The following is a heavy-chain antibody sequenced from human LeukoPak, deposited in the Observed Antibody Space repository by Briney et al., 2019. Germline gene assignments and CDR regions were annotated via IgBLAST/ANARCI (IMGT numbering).Heavy chain of an antibody. CDR2: ISGSGGST. CDR3: AKPPWELKSPEYFQH. Sequence: GGSLRLSCAASGFTFSSYAMSWVRQAPGKGLDWVSAISGSGGSTYYADSVKGRFTISRDNSKNTLYLQMNSLRAEDTAVYYCAKPPWELKSPEYFQHWGQGTLVTVSS. V-gene: IGHV3-23*01. D-gene: IGHD1-26*01. J-gene: IGHJ1*01. CDR1: GFTFSSYA.